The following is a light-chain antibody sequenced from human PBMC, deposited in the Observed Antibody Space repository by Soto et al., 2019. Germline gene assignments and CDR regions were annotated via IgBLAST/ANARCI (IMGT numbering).Light chain of an antibody. CDR2: EVS. J-gene: IGLJ2*01. V-gene: IGLV2-8*01. CDR3: SSFAGSPVV. CDR1: SSDVGEENY. Sequence: QSALTQPPSASGSPGQSVTITCSGTSSDVGEENYVSWYQQHPGKVPKLILYEVSKRPSGVPDRFSGSSSGNTASLTVSGLQAEDEADYYCSSFAGSPVVFGGGTKLTVL.